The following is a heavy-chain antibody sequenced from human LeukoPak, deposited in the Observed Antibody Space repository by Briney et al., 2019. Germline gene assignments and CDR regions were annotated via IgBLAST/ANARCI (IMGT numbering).Heavy chain of an antibody. J-gene: IGHJ4*02. CDR1: GFAFSSYS. D-gene: IGHD6-13*01. CDR2: ISSSSSYI. Sequence: PGGSLRLSCAASGFAFSSYSMNWVRQAPGKGLEWVSSISSSSSYIYYADSVKGRFTISRDNAKNSLYLQMNSLRAEDTAVYYCARAPARGYSSSWYWGQGTLVTVSS. V-gene: IGHV3-21*01. CDR3: ARAPARGYSSSWY.